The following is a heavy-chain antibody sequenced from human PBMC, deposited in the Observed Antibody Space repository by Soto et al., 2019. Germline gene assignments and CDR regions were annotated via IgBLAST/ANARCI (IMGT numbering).Heavy chain of an antibody. CDR2: IYYSGST. CDR1: GGSISSYY. V-gene: IGHV4-59*08. J-gene: IGHJ4*02. D-gene: IGHD4-17*01. CDR3: ARRYGPGFDY. Sequence: QVQLQESGPGLVKPSETLSLTCTVSGGSISSYYWSWIRQPPGKGLEWIGYIYYSGSTNYNPSLKCRFNISVDTSKNQLSLKLRSVTAADTAVYYCARRYGPGFDYWGQGTLVTVSS.